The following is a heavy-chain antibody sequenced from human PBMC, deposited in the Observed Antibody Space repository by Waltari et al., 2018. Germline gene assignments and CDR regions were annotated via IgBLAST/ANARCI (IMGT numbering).Heavy chain of an antibody. D-gene: IGHD2-8*02. V-gene: IGHV3-23*03. CDR2: IYNFGIT. CDR3: AKDGGGVTFDI. CDR1: GFTFSNYD. Sequence: VQLLESGGGLVQPGGSLRLSCAASGFTFSNYDMSWVRQAPGEGLGWVSVIYNFGITHDGGSVKVRFTIARDKSKNTLYLQMNSLRAEDTAVYYCAKDGGGVTFDIWGQGTMVTVSS. J-gene: IGHJ3*02.